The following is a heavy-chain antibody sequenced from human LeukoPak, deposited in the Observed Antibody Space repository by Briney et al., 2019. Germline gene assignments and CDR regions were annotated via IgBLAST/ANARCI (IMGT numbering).Heavy chain of an antibody. J-gene: IGHJ5*02. V-gene: IGHV1-2*02. D-gene: IGHD6-19*01. CDR3: ATQATSGWHFS. CDR2: INPNSGGT. Sequence: GASVKVSCKASGYTFNAYYMHWVRQAPGQGPEWMGWINPNSGGTNYAQKFQGRVTMTRDTSLSTVYMELSRLRSDDTAVYYCATQATSGWHFSWGQGTLVTVSS. CDR1: GYTFNAYY.